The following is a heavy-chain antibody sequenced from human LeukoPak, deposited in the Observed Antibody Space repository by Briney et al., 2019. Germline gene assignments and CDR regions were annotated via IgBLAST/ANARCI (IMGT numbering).Heavy chain of an antibody. CDR3: ARGGVYSSGSYYLYYFDY. CDR1: GFTFSRYA. D-gene: IGHD6-19*01. Sequence: QPGRSLRLSCVASGFTFSRYAMHWVRQAPGKGLEWVALISYDGSNKYYADSVKGRFTISRDNSKNTLYLQMNSLRAEDTAVYYCARGGVYSSGSYYLYYFDYWGQGTLVTVSS. V-gene: IGHV3-30-3*01. CDR2: ISYDGSNK. J-gene: IGHJ4*02.